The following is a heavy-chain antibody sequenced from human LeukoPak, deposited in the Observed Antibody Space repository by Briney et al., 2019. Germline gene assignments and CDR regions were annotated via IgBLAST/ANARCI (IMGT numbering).Heavy chain of an antibody. CDR2: ISGSGGST. V-gene: IGHV3-23*01. J-gene: IGHJ3*02. D-gene: IGHD6-19*01. CDR1: GFTFSSYA. CDR3: AKEIGSSGWWCDAFDI. Sequence: GGSLRLSCAASGFTFSSYAMSWVRQAPGKGLEWVSAISGSGGSTYYADSVKGRFTISRDNSKNTLYLQMNSLRAEDTAVYYCAKEIGSSGWWCDAFDIWGQGTMVTVSS.